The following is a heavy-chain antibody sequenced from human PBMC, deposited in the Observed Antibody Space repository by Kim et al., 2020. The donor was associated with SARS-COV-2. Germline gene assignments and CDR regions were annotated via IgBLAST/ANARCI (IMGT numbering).Heavy chain of an antibody. CDR3: ARAGPGYYGSGSSWYFDL. J-gene: IGHJ2*01. V-gene: IGHV3-53*01. CDR1: GFTVSSNY. Sequence: GGSLRLSCAASGFTVSSNYMSWVRQAPGKGLEWVSVIYSGGSTYYADSVKGRFTISRDNSKNTLYLQMNSLRAEDTAVYYCARAGPGYYGSGSSWYFDLWGRGTLVTVSS. CDR2: IYSGGST. D-gene: IGHD3-10*01.